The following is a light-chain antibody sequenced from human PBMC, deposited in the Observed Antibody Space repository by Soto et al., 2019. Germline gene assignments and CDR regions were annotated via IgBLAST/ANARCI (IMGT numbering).Light chain of an antibody. CDR3: QQLNVNLL. V-gene: IGKV1-9*01. Sequence: IQLTQSPSSLSASIGDRVTITCRASQDIASYLAWYQQKPGNAPKLLIYAASTLHIGVPSRFSGSGSGTDFTLTISSLQPDDFVTDYCQQLNVNLLFGQGTKLEIK. J-gene: IGKJ2*01. CDR1: QDIASY. CDR2: AAS.